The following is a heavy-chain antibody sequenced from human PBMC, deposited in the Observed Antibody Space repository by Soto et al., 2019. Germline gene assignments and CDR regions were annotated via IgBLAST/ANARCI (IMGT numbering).Heavy chain of an antibody. CDR2: IYYSGST. J-gene: IGHJ4*02. CDR3: ARRYGQGFDY. CDR1: GGSIRSYY. V-gene: IGHV4-59*08. D-gene: IGHD4-17*01. Sequence: PSETLSLTCTVSGGSIRSYYWSWIRQPPGKGLEWIGYIYYSGSTTYNPSLKSRVTISVDTSKNQFSLELSSVTAADTAVYYCARRYGQGFDYWGQGTLVTV.